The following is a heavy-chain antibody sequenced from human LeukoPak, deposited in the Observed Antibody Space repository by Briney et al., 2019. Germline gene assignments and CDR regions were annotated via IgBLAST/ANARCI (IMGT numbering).Heavy chain of an antibody. CDR3: AKDLFIARGYFYYMDV. D-gene: IGHD2-15*01. Sequence: PGGSLRLSCAASGFTFDDYAMHWVRQPPGKGLEWVSLISGDGGRTYYADSVKGRFTVSIDNSKNTLYLQMSSLGTEDTALYYCAKDLFIARGYFYYMDVWGKGTTVTVSS. CDR1: GFTFDDYA. V-gene: IGHV3-43*02. CDR2: ISGDGGRT. J-gene: IGHJ6*03.